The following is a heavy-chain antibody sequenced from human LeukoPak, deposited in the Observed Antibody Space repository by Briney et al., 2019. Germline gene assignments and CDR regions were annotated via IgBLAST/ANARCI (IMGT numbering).Heavy chain of an antibody. CDR1: GFTFDDYA. Sequence: GGSLRLSCAASGFTFDDYAMHWVRQAPGKGLEWVSLISWDGGSTYYADSVKGRFTISRDNSKNSLYLQMNSLRAEDTALYYCAKDISDSSGWTWGFYYYYGMDVWGKGTTATVSS. CDR2: ISWDGGST. J-gene: IGHJ6*04. CDR3: AKDISDSSGWTWGFYYYYGMDV. V-gene: IGHV3-43D*04. D-gene: IGHD6-19*01.